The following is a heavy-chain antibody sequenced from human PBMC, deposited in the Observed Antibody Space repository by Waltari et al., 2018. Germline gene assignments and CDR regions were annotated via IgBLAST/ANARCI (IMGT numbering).Heavy chain of an antibody. D-gene: IGHD7-27*01. CDR1: GFTFSTYW. CDR3: VRDEPGDGLDY. CDR2: NESDESRT. V-gene: IGHV3-74*03. J-gene: IGHJ4*02. Sequence: EVQLVESGGALVQPGGSLRLSCATSGFTFSTYWMHWVRQAPGKGLMWGAHNESDESRTTYAESVKGRFTISRDNAKNTVYLQMNSLRDEDTAVYYCVRDEPGDGLDYWGQGTLVTVSS.